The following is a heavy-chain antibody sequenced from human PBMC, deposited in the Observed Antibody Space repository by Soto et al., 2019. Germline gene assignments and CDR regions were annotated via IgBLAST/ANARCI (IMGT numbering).Heavy chain of an antibody. V-gene: IGHV1-2*02. J-gene: IGHJ6*02. CDR2: INPKNGDT. CDR3: ARSTGSYSYYGMDV. D-gene: IGHD1-26*01. Sequence: ASVKVSCKASGYTLTDYYMHWVRQAPGQGLEWMGWINPKNGDTNSAQKFRGRVTTTRDTSISTAYLELSSLRSDDTAVYYCARSTGSYSYYGMDVWGQGTTVAVSS. CDR1: GYTLTDYY.